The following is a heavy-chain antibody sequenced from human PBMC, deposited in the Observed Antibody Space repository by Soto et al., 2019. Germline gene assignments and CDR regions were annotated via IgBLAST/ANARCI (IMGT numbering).Heavy chain of an antibody. CDR3: VGYCSGGSCSGLASFDV. J-gene: IGHJ3*01. V-gene: IGHV3-23*01. CDR1: GFTFSDYS. D-gene: IGHD2-15*01. Sequence: GGSLRLSCAASGFTFSDYSMSWVRQAPGKGLEWVSSISGSGGSTYYAGSVKSRFTISRDNSKNTVYLQMNSLRGEDTAVYHCVGYCSGGSCSGLASFDVWGQGTMVTVSS. CDR2: ISGSGGST.